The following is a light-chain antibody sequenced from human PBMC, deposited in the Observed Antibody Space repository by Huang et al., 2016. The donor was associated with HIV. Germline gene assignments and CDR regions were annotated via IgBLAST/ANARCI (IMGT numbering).Light chain of an antibody. CDR2: AAS. CDR3: QQYYTYPHI. J-gene: IGKJ5*01. V-gene: IGKV1-8*01. Sequence: AIRITQSPSSLSASTGNRVTITCRASQDIDNYLALYQQNPGEAPKLLVYAASALQSVFPSRFSGSGSGTDFTLTSSCLQSEDFATYYCQQYYTYPHIFGQGTRLEIK. CDR1: QDIDNY.